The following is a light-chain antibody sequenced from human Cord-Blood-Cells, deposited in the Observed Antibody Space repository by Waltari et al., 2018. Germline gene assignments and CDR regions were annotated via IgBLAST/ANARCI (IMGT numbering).Light chain of an antibody. CDR2: GAS. Sequence: EIVMTQSPATLSVSPGERATLTCRASQSVSSNLAWYQQKPVQAPRLLLYGASTRATGIPARFSGSGSGTEFTLTISSLQSEDFAVYYCQQYNNWPPWTFDQGTKVEIK. CDR3: QQYNNWPPWT. V-gene: IGKV3-15*01. J-gene: IGKJ1*01. CDR1: QSVSSN.